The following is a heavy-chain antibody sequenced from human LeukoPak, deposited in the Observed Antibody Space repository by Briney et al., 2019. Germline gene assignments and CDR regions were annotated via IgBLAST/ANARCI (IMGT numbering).Heavy chain of an antibody. Sequence: SETLSLTCTVSGDSMSTYYWTWIRQPPGKGLEWIGYIYNSGSTNYNPSLKSRVTISVDTSKNQFSLKLSSVTAADTAVYYCARSDGYGLVGIWGQGTMVTVSS. CDR1: GDSMSTYY. CDR3: ARSDGYGLVGI. D-gene: IGHD3-10*01. V-gene: IGHV4-59*12. J-gene: IGHJ3*02. CDR2: IYNSGST.